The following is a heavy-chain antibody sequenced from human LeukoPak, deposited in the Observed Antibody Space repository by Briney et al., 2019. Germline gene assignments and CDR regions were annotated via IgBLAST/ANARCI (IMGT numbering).Heavy chain of an antibody. J-gene: IGHJ4*02. CDR3: AKGWNNSSWYAGYYDF. CDR2: FSWNGAGR. CDR1: GFTFHEYA. Sequence: PGGSLRLSCAASGFTFHEYAMHWVRQAPGKGLEWVSGFSWNGAGRGYADSVKGRFTISRDNPKNSLYLHMNSLRAEDTALYYCAKGWNNSSWYAGYYDFWGQGTLVTVSS. D-gene: IGHD6-13*01. V-gene: IGHV3-9*01.